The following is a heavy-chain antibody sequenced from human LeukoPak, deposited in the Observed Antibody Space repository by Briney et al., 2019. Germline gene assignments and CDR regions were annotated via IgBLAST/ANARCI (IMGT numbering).Heavy chain of an antibody. J-gene: IGHJ3*02. D-gene: IGHD2-2*01. CDR3: ARSSCSSIRCASRGAFGI. Sequence: PSETLSLTCTVSGGSISNYYRTWIRQPAGKGLELIGRIYTSGSTNDNPSLKSRVTMSVDTSKNQVSLNLSSVTAADTAVYYCARSSCSSIRCASRGAFGIWGQGTMVTVSS. CDR2: IYTSGST. CDR1: GGSISNYY. V-gene: IGHV4-4*07.